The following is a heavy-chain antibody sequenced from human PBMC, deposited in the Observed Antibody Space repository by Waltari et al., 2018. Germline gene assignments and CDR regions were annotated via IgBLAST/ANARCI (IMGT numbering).Heavy chain of an antibody. V-gene: IGHV4-39*01. D-gene: IGHD5-12*01. CDR2: IYYSGST. CDR3: ARHGRWWLREDAFDI. Sequence: QLQLQESGPGLVKPSETLSLTCTVSGGSISSSSYYWGWIRQPPGKGLEWIGSIYYSGSTSYTPSLKSRVTISVDTSKNQFSLKLSSVTAADTAVYYCARHGRWWLREDAFDIWGQGTMVTVSS. J-gene: IGHJ3*02. CDR1: GGSISSSSYY.